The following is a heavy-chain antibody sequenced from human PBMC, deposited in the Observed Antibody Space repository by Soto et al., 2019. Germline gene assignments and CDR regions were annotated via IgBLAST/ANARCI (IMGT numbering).Heavy chain of an antibody. D-gene: IGHD2-2*01. V-gene: IGHV3-21*01. CDR3: ARDYCSSTSCYYP. CDR1: GFSFSSDS. J-gene: IGHJ5*02. Sequence: EVQLVESGGGLVKPGGSLRLSCAASGFSFSSDSMNWDRQAAGKGLEWVSSISSSSSYIYYAGSVKGRFTISRDNAKNPLYLQMNSLRAEDTAVYYCARDYCSSTSCYYPWGQGALVTVSS. CDR2: ISSSSSYI.